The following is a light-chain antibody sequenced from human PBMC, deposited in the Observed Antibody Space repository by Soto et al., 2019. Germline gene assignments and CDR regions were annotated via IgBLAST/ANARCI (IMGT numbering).Light chain of an antibody. CDR1: SSDGGGYNY. CDR2: DVS. Sequence: QSALTQPASVSGSPGQSITISCTGTSSDGGGYNYVSWYQQHPGKAPKLMIYDVSNRPSGVSNRFSGSKSGNTASLTISVLQAEDEADYYCSSYTSSSTLLYVFGTGTKLTVL. V-gene: IGLV2-14*01. J-gene: IGLJ1*01. CDR3: SSYTSSSTLLYV.